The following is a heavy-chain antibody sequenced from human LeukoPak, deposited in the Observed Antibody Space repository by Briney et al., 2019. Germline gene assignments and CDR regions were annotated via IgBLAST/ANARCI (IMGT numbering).Heavy chain of an antibody. CDR1: GFTFDDYG. CDR3: ARGLGYCSSTSCYIAFDI. V-gene: IGHV3-20*04. J-gene: IGHJ3*02. Sequence: GGSLRLSCAASGFTFDDYGMGWVRQAPGKGLEWVSGINWNGGSTGYADSVKGRFTISRDNAKNSLYLQMNSLRAEDTALYYCARGLGYCSSTSCYIAFDIWGQGTMVTVSS. D-gene: IGHD2-2*02. CDR2: INWNGGST.